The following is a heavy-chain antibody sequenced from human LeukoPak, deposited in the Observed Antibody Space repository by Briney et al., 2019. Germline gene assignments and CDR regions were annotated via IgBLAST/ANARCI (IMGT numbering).Heavy chain of an antibody. CDR3: ASRVGATEYGMDV. Sequence: PEASVKVSCRASGYTFTGYYMHWVRQAPGQGLEWMGWISPNSGGTNYAQKFQGRVTMTRDTSISTAYMELSRLRSDDTAVYYCASRVGATEYGMDVWGQGTTVTVSS. D-gene: IGHD1-26*01. J-gene: IGHJ6*02. V-gene: IGHV1-2*02. CDR1: GYTFTGYY. CDR2: ISPNSGGT.